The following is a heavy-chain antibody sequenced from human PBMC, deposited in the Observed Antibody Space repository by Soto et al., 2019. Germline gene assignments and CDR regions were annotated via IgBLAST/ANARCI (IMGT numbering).Heavy chain of an antibody. CDR3: ARAPPVGPRSYCYGTSCYALYY. D-gene: IGHD2-2*01. V-gene: IGHV3-43*01. Sequence: PGGSLRLSCAASGFTFDDYTMHWVRQAPGKGLEWVSLISWDGGSTYYADSVKGRFTISRDNSKNSLYLQMNSLRTEDTALYYCARAPPVGPRSYCYGTSCYALYYWSQGTLVTVSS. CDR1: GFTFDDYT. J-gene: IGHJ4*01. CDR2: ISWDGGST.